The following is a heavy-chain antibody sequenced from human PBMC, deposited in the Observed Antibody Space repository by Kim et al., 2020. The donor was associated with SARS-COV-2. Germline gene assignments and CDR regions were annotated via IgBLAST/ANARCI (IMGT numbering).Heavy chain of an antibody. J-gene: IGHJ4*02. CDR1: GGSISSSSYY. D-gene: IGHD3-3*01. CDR3: ARQKAAGITIFGVVMMGYYFDY. V-gene: IGHV4-39*01. Sequence: SETLSLTCTVSGGSISSSSYYWGWIRQPPGKGLEWIGTIYYSGSTYYNPSLKSRVTISVDTSKNQFSLKLSSVTTADTAVFYCARQKAAGITIFGVVMMGYYFDYWGQGTLVTVSS. CDR2: IYYSGST.